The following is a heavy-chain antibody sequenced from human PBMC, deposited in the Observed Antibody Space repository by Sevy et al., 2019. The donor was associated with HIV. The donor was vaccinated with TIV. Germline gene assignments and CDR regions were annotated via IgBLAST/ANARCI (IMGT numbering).Heavy chain of an antibody. V-gene: IGHV3-72*01. CDR2: TRNKANSYTT. D-gene: IGHD1-26*01. J-gene: IGHJ3*02. Sequence: GGSLRLSCAASGFTFSDHYMDWVRQAPGKGLEWVGRTRNKANSYTTEYAASVKGRFSFSRDDSKNSLYLQMNSLKTEDTAMYYCARVTVGTLDAFDIWGQGTMVTVPS. CDR3: ARVTVGTLDAFDI. CDR1: GFTFSDHY.